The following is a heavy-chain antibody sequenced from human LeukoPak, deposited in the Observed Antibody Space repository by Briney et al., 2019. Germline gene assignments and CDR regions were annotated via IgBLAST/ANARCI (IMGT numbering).Heavy chain of an antibody. D-gene: IGHD5-18*01. CDR2: IKNDGSYT. Sequence: GGSLRLSCSASGFTFNSYWMHWVRQVPGRGLVWVSRIKNDGSYTNYAESVKGRFTISRDNAKNTLYLQMNSLRAEDTAVYYCARDRRGYSYGPFDYWGQGTLVTVSS. CDR3: ARDRRGYSYGPFDY. J-gene: IGHJ4*02. CDR1: GFTFNSYW. V-gene: IGHV3-74*01.